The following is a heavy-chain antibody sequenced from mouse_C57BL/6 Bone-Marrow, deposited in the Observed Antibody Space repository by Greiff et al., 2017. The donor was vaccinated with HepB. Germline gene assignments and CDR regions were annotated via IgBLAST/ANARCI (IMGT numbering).Heavy chain of an antibody. V-gene: IGHV1-81*01. CDR3: ARWLLPYYAMDY. CDR1: GYTFTSYG. J-gene: IGHJ4*01. CDR2: IYPRSGNT. Sequence: VQLQQSGAELARPGASVKLSCKASGYTFTSYGISWVKQSTGQGLEWIGEIYPRSGNTYYNEKFKGKATLTADKSSSTAYMELRSLTSEDSAVYFCARWLLPYYAMDYWGQGTSVTVSS. D-gene: IGHD2-3*01.